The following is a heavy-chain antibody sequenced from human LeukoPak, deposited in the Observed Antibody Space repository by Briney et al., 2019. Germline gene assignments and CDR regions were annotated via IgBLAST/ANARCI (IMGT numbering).Heavy chain of an antibody. CDR1: GGSISSNNW. D-gene: IGHD2-21*02. V-gene: IGHV4-4*02. CDR2: IYHSGST. J-gene: IGHJ5*02. Sequence: SETLSLTCAVSGGSISSNNWWSWVRQPPGKGLEWIGEIYHSGSTNYNPSLKSRVTISVDKSKNQISLKLSSVTAADTAVYYCAREHIVVVTATNWFDPWGQGTLVTVSS. CDR3: AREHIVVVTATNWFDP.